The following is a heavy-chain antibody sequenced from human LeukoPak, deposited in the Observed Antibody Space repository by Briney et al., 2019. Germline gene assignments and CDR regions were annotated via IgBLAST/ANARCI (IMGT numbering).Heavy chain of an antibody. V-gene: IGHV3-7*01. Sequence: GGPLRLSCAASGLTFSIHWMNWVRQAPGKGLECVANINQGGSDKYYVDSVKGRFTISRDNTKNSLYLQMNSLRAEDTAVYYCVGGDYWGQGTLVTVSS. CDR2: INQGGSDK. J-gene: IGHJ4*02. CDR3: VGGDY. CDR1: GLTFSIHW.